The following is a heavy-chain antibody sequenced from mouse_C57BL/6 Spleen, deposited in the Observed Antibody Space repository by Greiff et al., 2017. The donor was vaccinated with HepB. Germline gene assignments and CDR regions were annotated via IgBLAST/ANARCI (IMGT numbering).Heavy chain of an antibody. CDR3: ARRYSNSAWCAY. CDR2: IYPSDSET. D-gene: IGHD2-5*01. J-gene: IGHJ3*01. CDR1: GYTFTSYW. V-gene: IGHV1-61*01. Sequence: QVQLQQPGAELVRPGSSVKLSCKASGYTFTSYWMDWVKQRPGQGLEWIGNIYPSDSETHYNQKFKDKATLTVDKSSSTAYMQLSSLTSEDSAVYYCARRYSNSAWCAYWGQGTLVTVSA.